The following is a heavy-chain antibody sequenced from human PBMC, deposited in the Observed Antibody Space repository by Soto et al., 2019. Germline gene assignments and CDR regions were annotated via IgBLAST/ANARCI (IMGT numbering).Heavy chain of an antibody. J-gene: IGHJ6*03. Sequence: NPSETLSLTCAVYGGSFSGYYWSWIRQPPGKGLEWIGEINHSGSTNYNPSLKSRVTISVDTSKNQFSLKLSSVTAADTAVYYCARMTMRQQLQGTDSWRSLMDVWGKGTTVTVSS. CDR2: INHSGST. V-gene: IGHV4-34*01. CDR1: GGSFSGYY. D-gene: IGHD6-13*01. CDR3: ARMTMRQQLQGTDSWRSLMDV.